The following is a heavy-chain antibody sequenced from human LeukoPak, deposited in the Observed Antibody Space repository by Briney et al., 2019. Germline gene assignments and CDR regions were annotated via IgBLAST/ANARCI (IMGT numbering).Heavy chain of an antibody. CDR1: GYTFTSYY. D-gene: IGHD3-10*01. CDR2: INPSGDST. V-gene: IGHV1-46*01. CDR3: ARASNYYGSGSYTLNAFDI. Sequence: GASVEVSCKASGYTFTSYYMHWVRQAPGQGLEWMGIINPSGDSTFYAQNFQGRVTMTRDTSTSAVYMELSSLRSEDTAVYYCARASNYYGSGSYTLNAFDIWGQGTMVTVSS. J-gene: IGHJ3*02.